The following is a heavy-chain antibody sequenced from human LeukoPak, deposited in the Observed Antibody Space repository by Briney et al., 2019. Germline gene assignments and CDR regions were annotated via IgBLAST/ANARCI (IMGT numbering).Heavy chain of an antibody. J-gene: IGHJ6*02. D-gene: IGHD3-3*01. CDR2: ISYDGSNK. V-gene: IGHV3-30*04. Sequence: PGGSLRLSCAASGFTFSSYAMHWVRQAPGKGLEWVAVISYDGSNKYYADSVKGRFTISRDNSKNTLYLQMNSLRAEDTAVYYCARDRYERTRLSYYYYGMDVWGQGTTVTVSS. CDR3: ARDRYERTRLSYYYYGMDV. CDR1: GFTFSSYA.